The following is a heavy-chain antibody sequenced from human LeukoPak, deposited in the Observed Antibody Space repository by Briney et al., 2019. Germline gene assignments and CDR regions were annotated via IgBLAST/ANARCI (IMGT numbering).Heavy chain of an antibody. V-gene: IGHV3-30*04. CDR2: ISYDGRNK. D-gene: IGHD2-15*01. Sequence: PGGSLRLSCAASEFTFSTYAMHWVRQAPGKGLEWVAVISYDGRNKYYADSVKGRFTISRDNSKSTLYLQMNSLKSEDTAVYYCTTIRGFCSGRSCLGYWGQGTLVTVSS. CDR3: TTIRGFCSGRSCLGY. CDR1: EFTFSTYA. J-gene: IGHJ4*02.